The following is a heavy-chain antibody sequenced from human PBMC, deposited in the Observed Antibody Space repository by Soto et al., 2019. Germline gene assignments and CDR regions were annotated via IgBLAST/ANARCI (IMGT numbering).Heavy chain of an antibody. CDR3: VCWGSGSH. CDR2: IRQDGRAT. D-gene: IGHD3-16*01. Sequence: EVQLVESGGDLVQPGGSLRLSCAASGFIFDTFWMSWVRQAPEKGLEWVAHIRQDGRATYYVDSVKGRFTISRDNAENSLYLQMNNLRVEDTAVSYCVCWGSGSHWGQGALVSVSS. CDR1: GFIFDTFW. J-gene: IGHJ4*02. V-gene: IGHV3-7*01.